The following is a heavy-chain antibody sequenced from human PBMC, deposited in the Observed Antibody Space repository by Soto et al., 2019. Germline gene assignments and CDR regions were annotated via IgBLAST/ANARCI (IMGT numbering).Heavy chain of an antibody. D-gene: IGHD2-21*02. V-gene: IGHV4-59*01. CDR1: GGSISSYY. CDR2: IYYSGST. J-gene: IGHJ6*02. CDR3: ARGSGDCGGDCYPHYYYYGMGV. Sequence: SETLSLTCTVSGGSISSYYWSWIRQPPGKGLEWIGYIYYSGSTNYNPSLKSRVTISVDTSKNQFSLKLSSVTAADTAVYYCARGSGDCGGDCYPHYYYYGMGVRGQGTTVTVSS.